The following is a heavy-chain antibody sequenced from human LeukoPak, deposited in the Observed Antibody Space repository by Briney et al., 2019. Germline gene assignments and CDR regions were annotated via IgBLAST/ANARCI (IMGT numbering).Heavy chain of an antibody. J-gene: IGHJ4*02. Sequence: APEKVSCKASGYTFIDYYMHWVRQAPGQGRVWMGIINPRGGSTIYAQDFQGRVTLTRDTSTSTVYMELSSLRSEDTAVYYCARRYYDNSGHSYGYYFDYWGQGTLVTVSS. D-gene: IGHD3-22*01. CDR2: INPRGGST. CDR3: ARRYYDNSGHSYGYYFDY. CDR1: GYTFIDYY. V-gene: IGHV1-46*01.